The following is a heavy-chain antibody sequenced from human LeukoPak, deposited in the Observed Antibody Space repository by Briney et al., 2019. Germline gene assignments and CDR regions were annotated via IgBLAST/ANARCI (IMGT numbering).Heavy chain of an antibody. CDR2: IYYSGST. J-gene: IGHJ4*02. CDR1: GGSISSYY. D-gene: IGHD5-12*01. CDR3: ASLGYSGYDSLFDY. Sequence: PSETLSLTCTVSGGSISSYYWSWIRQPPRKGLEWIGYIYYSGSTNYNPSLKSRVTISVDTSKNQFSLKLSSVTAADTAVYYCASLGYSGYDSLFDYWGQGTLVTVSS. V-gene: IGHV4-59*08.